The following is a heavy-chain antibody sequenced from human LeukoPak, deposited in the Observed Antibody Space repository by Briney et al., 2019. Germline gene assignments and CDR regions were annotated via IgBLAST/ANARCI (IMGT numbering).Heavy chain of an antibody. CDR1: GFSFSSYW. CDR2: IRQDGSEK. V-gene: IGHV3-7*01. J-gene: IGHJ5*02. CDR3: ARDPEPLVSDNYYGSGKSDNWFDP. D-gene: IGHD3-10*01. Sequence: PGGSLRLSCTASGFSFSSYWMSWVRQAPGKGLEWVANIRQDGSEKYYLDSVKGRFTISRDNAKDSLYLQMNSLRAEDTAVYYCARDPEPLVSDNYYGSGKSDNWFDPWGQGTLVTVSS.